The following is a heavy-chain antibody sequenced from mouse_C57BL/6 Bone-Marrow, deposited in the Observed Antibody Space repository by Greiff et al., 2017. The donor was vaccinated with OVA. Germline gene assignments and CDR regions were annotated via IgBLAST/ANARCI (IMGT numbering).Heavy chain of an antibody. D-gene: IGHD2-5*01. CDR2: ISYDGSN. Sequence: VQLQQSGPGLVKPSQSLSLTCSVTGYSITSGYYWNWIRQFPGNKLEWMGYISYDGSNNYNPSLKNRISITRDTSKNQFFLKLNSVTTEDTATYYCAKGGVYSNYGFAYWGQGTLVTVSA. J-gene: IGHJ3*01. V-gene: IGHV3-6*01. CDR1: GYSITSGYY. CDR3: AKGGVYSNYGFAY.